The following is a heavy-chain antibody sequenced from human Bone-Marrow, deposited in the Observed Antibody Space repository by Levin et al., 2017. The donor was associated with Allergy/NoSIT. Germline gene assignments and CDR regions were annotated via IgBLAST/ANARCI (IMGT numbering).Heavy chain of an antibody. D-gene: IGHD2-8*02. CDR2: ISSSGSDM. J-gene: IGHJ3*02. Sequence: GGSLRLSCTVSGFTSSIYSINWVRQAPGKGLEWVSSISSSGSDMYYVDSVRGRFTISRDNAKNSLTLQMNSLRAEDTAVYYCARGIIGDVRVAHKEAFDIWGQGTMVSVSS. CDR1: GFTSSIYS. CDR3: ARGIIGDVRVAHKEAFDI. V-gene: IGHV3-21*01.